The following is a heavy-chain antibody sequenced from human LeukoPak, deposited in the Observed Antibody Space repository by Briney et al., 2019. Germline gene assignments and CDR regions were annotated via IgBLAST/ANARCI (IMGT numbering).Heavy chain of an antibody. J-gene: IGHJ4*02. Sequence: GGSLRLSSAASGFTPCTDAMSWVRQAPSPRGKCGSAISGSGGSTYYADSVKGRFTISRDNSKNTLYLQMNSLRGEDTAVYYCAKDRPRIIAGGFDYWGQGTLVTVSS. V-gene: IGHV3-23*01. D-gene: IGHD6-13*01. CDR3: AKDRPRIIAGGFDY. CDR2: ISGSGGST. CDR1: GFTPCTDA.